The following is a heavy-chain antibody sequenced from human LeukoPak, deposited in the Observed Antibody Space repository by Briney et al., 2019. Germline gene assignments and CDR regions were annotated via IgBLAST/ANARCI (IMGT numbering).Heavy chain of an antibody. V-gene: IGHV3-48*02. Sequence: GGSLRLSCAASGFTFSRYSMNWVRQAPGKGLEWVSYLSSSSNTIYYADSVKGRLTISRDNAKNSLYLQMNSLRDEDTAVYFCARDPGHSSVGESKHDDYWGQGTLVTVSS. CDR2: LSSSSNTI. J-gene: IGHJ4*02. CDR1: GFTFSRYS. D-gene: IGHD3-10*01. CDR3: ARDPGHSSVGESKHDDY.